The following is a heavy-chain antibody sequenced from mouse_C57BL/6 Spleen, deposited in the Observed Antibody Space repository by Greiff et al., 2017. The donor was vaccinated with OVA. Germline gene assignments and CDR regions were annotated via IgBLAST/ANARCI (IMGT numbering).Heavy chain of an antibody. CDR1: GFTFSSYA. J-gene: IGHJ4*01. D-gene: IGHD2-1*01. CDR2: ISDGGSYT. V-gene: IGHV5-4*03. Sequence: EVKLMESGGGLVKPGGSLKLSCAASGFTFSSYAMSWVRQTPEKRLEWVATISDGGSYTYYPDNVKGRFTISRDNAKNNLYLQMSHLKSEDTAMYYCARALGNYDYYAMDYWGQGTSVTVSS. CDR3: ARALGNYDYYAMDY.